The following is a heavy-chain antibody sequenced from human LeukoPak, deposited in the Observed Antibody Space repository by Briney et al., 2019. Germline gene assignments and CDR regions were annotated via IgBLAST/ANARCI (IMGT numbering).Heavy chain of an antibody. V-gene: IGHV4-38-2*02. CDR3: ARGATILDV. CDR2: IYQSGNT. CDR1: GYSIKSGYY. J-gene: IGHJ6*04. D-gene: IGHD5-12*01. Sequence: SETLSLTCTVSGYSIKSGYYWGWIRQPPGKGLEWIGSIYQSGNTYSNPSLKSRLTISVETSKNQFSLKLSSVTAADTAVYYCARGATILDVWGKGTTVTVSS.